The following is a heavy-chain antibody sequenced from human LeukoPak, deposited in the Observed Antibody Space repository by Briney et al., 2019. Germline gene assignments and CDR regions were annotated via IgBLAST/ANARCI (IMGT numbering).Heavy chain of an antibody. CDR3: ARDGRYSSGWSFHDAFDI. J-gene: IGHJ3*02. Sequence: GGSLRLSCAASGFTFSDYYMSWIRQAPGKGLEWVSYISSSGSTIYYADSVKGRFTISRDNAKNSLYLQMNSLRAEDTAVYYCARDGRYSSGWSFHDAFDIWGQGTMVTVSS. CDR1: GFTFSDYY. V-gene: IGHV3-11*04. D-gene: IGHD6-19*01. CDR2: ISSSGSTI.